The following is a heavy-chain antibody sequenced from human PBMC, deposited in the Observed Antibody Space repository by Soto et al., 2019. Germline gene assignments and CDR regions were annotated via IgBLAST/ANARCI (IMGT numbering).Heavy chain of an antibody. J-gene: IGHJ4*02. CDR1: GFTFSSYG. CDR2: ISYDGSNK. Sequence: GGSLRLSCAASGFTFSSYGMHWVRQAPGKGLEWVAVISYDGSNKYYADSVKGRFTISRDNSKNTLYLQMNSLRAEDTAVYYCAKEFRILYFDYWGQGTLVTVSS. V-gene: IGHV3-30*18. D-gene: IGHD1-20*01. CDR3: AKEFRILYFDY.